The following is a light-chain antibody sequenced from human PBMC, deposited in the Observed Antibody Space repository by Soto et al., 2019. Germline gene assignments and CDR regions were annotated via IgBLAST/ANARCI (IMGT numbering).Light chain of an antibody. CDR2: AAS. J-gene: IGKJ4*01. Sequence: DIQMTQSPSSLSASVGDRVTITCRAGQDINIYLAWYQQKPGKVPKLLISAASTLQSGVPSPFSGSGSGTDFTLTISSLQPEDVATYYCQKYDGAPLTFGGGTKVEIK. CDR3: QKYDGAPLT. CDR1: QDINIY. V-gene: IGKV1-27*01.